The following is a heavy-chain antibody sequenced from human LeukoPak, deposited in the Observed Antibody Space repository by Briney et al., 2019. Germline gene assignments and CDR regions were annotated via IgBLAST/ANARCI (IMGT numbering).Heavy chain of an antibody. D-gene: IGHD2-15*01. CDR3: AKGTVFSVAATSIDN. CDR1: GFTFSSFA. CDR2: ISGSGDTT. J-gene: IGHJ4*02. V-gene: IGHV3-23*01. Sequence: GGSLRLSCAASGFTFSSFAMNWVRQAPGKGLEWVSAISGSGDTTYYADSVRGRFTISRDNSKNTLHLQMNSLRADDTAVYYCAKGTVFSVAATSIDNRGQGTHVTVPS.